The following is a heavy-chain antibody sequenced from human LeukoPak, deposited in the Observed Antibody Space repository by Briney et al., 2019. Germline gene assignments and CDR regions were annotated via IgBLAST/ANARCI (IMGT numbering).Heavy chain of an antibody. CDR2: LYYSGST. CDR3: ARQGGSPDWFDP. Sequence: SETLSLTCTVSGGSISSSAYYWGWIRQPPGQGLEWIGSLYYSGSTYYNPSLKSRVTISVDTSKKQFSLKLTSVTAAATAVYYCARQGGSPDWFDPWGQGTLVTVSS. CDR1: GGSISSSAYY. D-gene: IGHD1-26*01. J-gene: IGHJ5*02. V-gene: IGHV4-39*01.